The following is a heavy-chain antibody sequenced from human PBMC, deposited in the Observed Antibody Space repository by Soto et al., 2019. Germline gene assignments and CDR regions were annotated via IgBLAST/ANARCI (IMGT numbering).Heavy chain of an antibody. J-gene: IGHJ3*02. CDR2: IVVGSGNT. CDR3: AADSLSSSGTDAFDI. Sequence: ASVKVSCKASGFTFTSSAVQWVRQARGQRLEWIGWIVVGSGNTNYAQKFQERVTITRDMSTSTAYMELSSLRSEDTAVYYCAADSLSSSGTDAFDIWGQGTMVTVS. V-gene: IGHV1-58*01. D-gene: IGHD6-13*01. CDR1: GFTFTSSA.